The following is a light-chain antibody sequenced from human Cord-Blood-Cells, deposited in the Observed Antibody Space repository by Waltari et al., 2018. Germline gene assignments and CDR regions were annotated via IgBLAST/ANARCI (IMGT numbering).Light chain of an antibody. CDR3: CSYAGSSTFV. CDR1: SRDVGSYNL. V-gene: IGLV2-23*03. Sequence: QSALTPPASVSGSPGPSITISCTGTSRDVGSYNLVSWYQQHPGKAPKLMIYEGSKRPSGVSNRFSGSKSGNTASLTISGLQAEDEADYYCCSYAGSSTFVFGGGTKLTVL. CDR2: EGS. J-gene: IGLJ2*01.